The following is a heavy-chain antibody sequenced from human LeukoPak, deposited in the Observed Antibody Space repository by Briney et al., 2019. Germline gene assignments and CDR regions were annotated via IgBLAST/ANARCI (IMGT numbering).Heavy chain of an antibody. CDR2: INHSGST. D-gene: IGHD3-10*01. CDR3: ARDCRGYYYGSGTRSHYYGMDV. CDR1: GGSFSGYY. V-gene: IGHV4-34*01. J-gene: IGHJ6*02. Sequence: TSETLSLTCAVYGGSFSGYYWSWIRQPPGKGLEWIGEINHSGSTNYNPSLKSRVTISVDTSKNQFSLKLSSVTAADTAVYYCARDCRGYYYGSGTRSHYYGMDVWGQGTTVTVSS.